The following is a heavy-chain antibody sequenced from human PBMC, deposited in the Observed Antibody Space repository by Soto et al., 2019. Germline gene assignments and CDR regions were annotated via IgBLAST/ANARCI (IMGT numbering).Heavy chain of an antibody. CDR3: AKDGSTVTHYFDY. Sequence: GGSLRLSCAASGFTFSSYGMHWVRQAPGKGLEWVAVISYDGSNKYYADSVKGRFTISRDNSKNTLYLQMNSLRAEDTAVYYCAKDGSTVTHYFDYWGQGTLVTVSS. CDR2: ISYDGSNK. CDR1: GFTFSSYG. D-gene: IGHD4-17*01. J-gene: IGHJ4*02. V-gene: IGHV3-30*18.